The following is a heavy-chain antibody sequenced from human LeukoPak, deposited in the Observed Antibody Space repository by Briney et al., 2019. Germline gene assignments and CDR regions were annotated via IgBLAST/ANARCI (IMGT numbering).Heavy chain of an antibody. D-gene: IGHD6-13*01. CDR1: GYTFTSYD. Sequence: ASVKVSCKASGYTFTSYDINWVRQATGQGLEWMGWMNPNSGNTGYAQKFQGRVTMTRNTSISTAYMELSSLRSEDTAVYYCARGVSIAAAGSSDYWGQGTLVTVSS. CDR3: ARGVSIAAAGSSDY. V-gene: IGHV1-8*01. CDR2: MNPNSGNT. J-gene: IGHJ4*02.